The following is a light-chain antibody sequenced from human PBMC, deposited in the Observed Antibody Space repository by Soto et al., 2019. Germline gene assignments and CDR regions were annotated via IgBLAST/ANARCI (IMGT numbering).Light chain of an antibody. Sequence: DSMLTEYPATLSLSPGARATLSCRASQTVSSYLLWYQQKRGQAPRLLIYDASNRATGIPARFSGSGSGTDFTLTISSLEPEDFAVYYCQQRMNWPLTFGQGTRLEIK. V-gene: IGKV3-11*01. CDR3: QQRMNWPLT. J-gene: IGKJ5*01. CDR2: DAS. CDR1: QTVSSY.